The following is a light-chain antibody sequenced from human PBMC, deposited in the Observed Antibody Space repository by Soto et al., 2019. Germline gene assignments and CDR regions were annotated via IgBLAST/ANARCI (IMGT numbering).Light chain of an antibody. V-gene: IGKV3-11*01. Sequence: EIVLTQSPVTLSLSPGERATLSCRASQSVSSYLAWYQQKPGQAPRLLIYDASNRATGIPARFSGGGSGTDFTLTIDNLEPEDIAVYYCQERGRWPRATFGGGTKVEMK. CDR3: QERGRWPRAT. J-gene: IGKJ4*01. CDR1: QSVSSY. CDR2: DAS.